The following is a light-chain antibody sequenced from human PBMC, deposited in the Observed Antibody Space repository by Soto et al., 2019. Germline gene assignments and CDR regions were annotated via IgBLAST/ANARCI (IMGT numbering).Light chain of an antibody. CDR2: AAS. Sequence: AIRMTQSPSSFSASTGDRVTITCRASQGISNYLAWYQQKPGKAPKLLIYAASTLQSGVPSRFSGSGSGTDFTLTISCLQSEDFATYYCQQYYSYPHTFGQVTILEIK. J-gene: IGKJ2*01. CDR1: QGISNY. V-gene: IGKV1-8*01. CDR3: QQYYSYPHT.